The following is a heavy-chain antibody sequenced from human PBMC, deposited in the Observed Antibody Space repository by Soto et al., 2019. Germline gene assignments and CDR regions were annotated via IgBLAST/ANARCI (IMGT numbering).Heavy chain of an antibody. CDR2: IFVSSTTI. D-gene: IGHD3-9*01. CDR1: GFTFSSYS. CDR3: ARDRDWAFDY. J-gene: IGHJ4*02. V-gene: IGHV3-48*04. Sequence: GGSLRLSCVASGFTFSSYSMVWVRQAPGKGLEWISYIFVSSTTIYYAESVKGRFTVSRDNAQNSLFLLMNSLRAEDTAVYYCARDRDWAFDYWGRGTLVTVSS.